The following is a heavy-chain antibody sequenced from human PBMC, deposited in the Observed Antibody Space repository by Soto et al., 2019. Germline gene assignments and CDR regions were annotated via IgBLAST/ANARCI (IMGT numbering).Heavy chain of an antibody. D-gene: IGHD6-13*01. CDR2: IWYDGSNK. Sequence: QVQLVESGGGVVQPGRSLRLSCAASGFTFSSYGMHWVRQAPGKGLEWVAVIWYDGSNKYYADSVKGRFTISRDNSKNTVYVQMNSLRAEDTAVYYCARDSGGGAAADHSNFDYWGQGTLVTVSS. CDR1: GFTFSSYG. V-gene: IGHV3-33*01. J-gene: IGHJ4*02. CDR3: ARDSGGGAAADHSNFDY.